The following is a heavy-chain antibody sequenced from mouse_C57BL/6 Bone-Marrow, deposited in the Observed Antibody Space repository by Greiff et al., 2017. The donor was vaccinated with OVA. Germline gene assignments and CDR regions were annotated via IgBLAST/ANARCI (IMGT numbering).Heavy chain of an antibody. V-gene: IGHV5-17*01. J-gene: IGHJ2*01. Sequence: EVKLMESGGGLVKPGGSLKLSCAASGFTFSDYGMHWVRQAPEKGLEWVAYISSGSSTIYYADTVKGRFTISRDNAKNTLFLQMTSLRSEDTAMYYCARPPQFITTVVSHFDYWCQGTTLTVSS. D-gene: IGHD1-1*01. CDR3: ARPPQFITTVVSHFDY. CDR1: GFTFSDYG. CDR2: ISSGSSTI.